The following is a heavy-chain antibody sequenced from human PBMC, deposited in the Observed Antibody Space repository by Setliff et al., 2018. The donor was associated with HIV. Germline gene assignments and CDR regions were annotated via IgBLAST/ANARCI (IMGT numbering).Heavy chain of an antibody. V-gene: IGHV3-74*01. Sequence: GGSLRLSCAASGFTFSDYWMHWVRQDPGKGLVWVSRINSDGSNTRYADSVRGRFTISRDNAKNSLYLQMNSLRAEDTAVYYCARPLLRTNPVYGILGNWFDSWGRGTLVTVSS. D-gene: IGHD2-8*01. J-gene: IGHJ5*01. CDR2: INSDGSNT. CDR3: ARPLLRTNPVYGILGNWFDS. CDR1: GFTFSDYW.